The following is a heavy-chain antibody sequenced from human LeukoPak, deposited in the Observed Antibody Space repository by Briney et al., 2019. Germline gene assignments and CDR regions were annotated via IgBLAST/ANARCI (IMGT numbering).Heavy chain of an antibody. J-gene: IGHJ4*02. Sequence: PGGSLRLSCAASGFTFSSYSMNWVRQAPGKGLEWVSSISSSSSYIYYADSVKGRFTISRDNAKNSLYLQMDSLSAEDTAVYYCASADLYYYDSSGYVLDYWGQGTLVTVSS. CDR3: ASADLYYYDSSGYVLDY. D-gene: IGHD3-22*01. CDR2: ISSSSSYI. CDR1: GFTFSSYS. V-gene: IGHV3-21*01.